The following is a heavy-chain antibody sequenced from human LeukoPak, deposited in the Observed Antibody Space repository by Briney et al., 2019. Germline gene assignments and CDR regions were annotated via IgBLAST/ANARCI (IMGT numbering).Heavy chain of an antibody. Sequence: GGSLRLSCAASGFTFNSYAMSWVRQAPGKGLEWVSTIRGSGGSTYYADSVKGRFTISRDNAKNSLFLQMNSLRAEDTAIYYCARSLTTLTYEGYWGQGTLVTVSS. CDR1: GFTFNSYA. J-gene: IGHJ4*02. CDR3: ARSLTTLTYEGY. CDR2: IRGSGGST. D-gene: IGHD1-1*01. V-gene: IGHV3-23*01.